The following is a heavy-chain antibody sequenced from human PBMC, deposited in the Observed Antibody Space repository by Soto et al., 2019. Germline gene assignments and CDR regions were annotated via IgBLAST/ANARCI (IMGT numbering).Heavy chain of an antibody. Sequence: PGGSLRLSCAASGFTFSSYSMNWVRQAPGKGLEWVSYISSSSSTIYYADSVKGRFTISRDNAKNSLYLQMNSLRAEDTAVYYCAKDSGYGYGPPDYWGQGTLVTVSS. CDR1: GFTFSSYS. CDR3: AKDSGYGYGPPDY. D-gene: IGHD5-18*01. J-gene: IGHJ4*02. CDR2: ISSSSSTI. V-gene: IGHV3-48*01.